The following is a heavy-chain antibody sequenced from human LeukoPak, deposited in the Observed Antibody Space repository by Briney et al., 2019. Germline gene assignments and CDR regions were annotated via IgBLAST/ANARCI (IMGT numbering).Heavy chain of an antibody. CDR3: ARDPSNGYALDI. J-gene: IGHJ3*02. CDR2: IWYDGSNK. D-gene: IGHD2-8*01. Sequence: QPGRSLRLSCAASGFTFSSYGMHWVRQAPGKGLEWVAVIWYDGSNKYYADSVKGRFTISRDNSKNTLYLQMNSLRAEDTAVYYCARDPSNGYALDIWGQGTMVTVSS. V-gene: IGHV3-33*01. CDR1: GFTFSSYG.